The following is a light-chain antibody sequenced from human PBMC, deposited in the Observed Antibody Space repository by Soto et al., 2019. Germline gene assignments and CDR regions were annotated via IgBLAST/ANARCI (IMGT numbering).Light chain of an antibody. CDR3: QTWGTGIPWV. J-gene: IGLJ3*02. CDR1: SGHSSYA. Sequence: QPVLTQSPSASASLGASVKLTCTLSSGHSSYAIAWHQQQPEKGTRYLMKLNSDGSHSKGDGIPDRFSGSSSGAERYLTISSLQSEDEDDYYCQTWGTGIPWVFGGGTKLTVL. V-gene: IGLV4-69*01. CDR2: LNSDGSH.